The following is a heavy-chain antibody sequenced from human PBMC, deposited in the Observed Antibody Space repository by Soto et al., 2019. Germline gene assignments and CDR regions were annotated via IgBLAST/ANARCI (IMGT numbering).Heavy chain of an antibody. J-gene: IGHJ4*02. CDR2: IYYSGST. Sequence: PSETLSLTCTVSGGSISSYYWSWIRQPPGKGLEWIGYIYYSGSTNYNPSLKSRVTISVDTSKNQFSLKLSSVTAADTAVYYCARGPIGYCRGGSCHDYFAYGAQGTLAPSPQ. V-gene: IGHV4-59*01. D-gene: IGHD2-15*01. CDR1: GGSISSYY. CDR3: ARGPIGYCRGGSCHDYFAY.